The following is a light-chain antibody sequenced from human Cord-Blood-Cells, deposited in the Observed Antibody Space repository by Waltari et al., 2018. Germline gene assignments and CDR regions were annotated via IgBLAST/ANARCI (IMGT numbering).Light chain of an antibody. CDR1: KLGENY. J-gene: IGLJ2*01. V-gene: IGLV3-1*01. CDR2: QDS. CDR3: QAWDRSTVV. Sequence: SYELTQPPPVSVSPGQTASITSSGVKLGENYASWYHQNPGQPPVLVFYQDSKRPSGIPKRFACYSSGSTPTRSSGGTHATDEADYFCQAWDRSTVVYGGRTKLTGL.